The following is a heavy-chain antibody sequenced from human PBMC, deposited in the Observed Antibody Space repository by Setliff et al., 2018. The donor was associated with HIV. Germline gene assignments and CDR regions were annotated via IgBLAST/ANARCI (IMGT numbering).Heavy chain of an antibody. CDR1: GNTFSSYG. CDR3: ARESACSSTSCPKVLDY. J-gene: IGHJ4*02. D-gene: IGHD2-2*01. Sequence: SVKVSCKASGNTFSSYGITWVRQAPGQGLEWMGGTTPLLGKGDTKYPQRFQGRVTITTDESTNTGYMELSSLRSEDTAVYYCARESACSSTSCPKVLDYWGQGTLVTVSS. V-gene: IGHV1-69*05. CDR2: TTPLLGKGDT.